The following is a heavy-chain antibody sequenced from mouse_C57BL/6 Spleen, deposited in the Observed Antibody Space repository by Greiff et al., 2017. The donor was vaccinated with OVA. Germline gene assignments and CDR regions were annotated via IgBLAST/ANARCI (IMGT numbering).Heavy chain of an antibody. V-gene: IGHV1-55*01. D-gene: IGHD2-4*01. CDR3: ARGDYGFDY. Sequence: QVQLKQPGAELVKPGASVKMSCKASGYTFTSYWITWVKQRPGQGLEWIGDIYPGSGSTNYNEKFKSKATLTVDTSSSTAYMQLSSLTSEDAAVYYCARGDYGFDYWGQGTTLTVSS. CDR1: GYTFTSYW. CDR2: IYPGSGST. J-gene: IGHJ2*01.